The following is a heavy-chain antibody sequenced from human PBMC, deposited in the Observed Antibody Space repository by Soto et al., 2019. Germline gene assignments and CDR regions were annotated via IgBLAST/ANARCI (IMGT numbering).Heavy chain of an antibody. Sequence: QVQLVESGGGVVQPGRSLRLSCAASGFNFNNYGMHWVRQAPGKGLEWVAVIWNDGNGYYYANSVKGRFTISRDNSKNTLYLQMSSLMAEDTAVYYCARRQISPPTRGAASARGGMDVWGQGTTVTVSS. D-gene: IGHD6-13*01. V-gene: IGHV3-33*01. CDR1: GFNFNNYG. CDR2: IWNDGNGY. CDR3: ARRQISPPTRGAASARGGMDV. J-gene: IGHJ6*02.